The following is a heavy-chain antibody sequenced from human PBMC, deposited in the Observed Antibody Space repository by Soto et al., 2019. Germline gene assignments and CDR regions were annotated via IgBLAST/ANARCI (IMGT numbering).Heavy chain of an antibody. CDR3: ARQGLQWLPEGRDYFDY. V-gene: IGHV4-59*08. D-gene: IGHD6-19*01. CDR2: IFYKGNT. Sequence: SETLSLTCTVSGGSISNYYWSWIRQPPGKGLEWIGYIFYKGNTNYSPSLRSRVTMSVDTSKNQFSLKLSSVTAADTAVYFCARQGLQWLPEGRDYFDYWGQGALVTVSS. J-gene: IGHJ4*01. CDR1: GGSISNYY.